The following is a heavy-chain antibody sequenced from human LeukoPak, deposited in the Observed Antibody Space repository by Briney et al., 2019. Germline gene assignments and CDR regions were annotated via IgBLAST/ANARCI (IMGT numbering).Heavy chain of an antibody. CDR3: ARESSSYFDP. V-gene: IGHV4-59*01. D-gene: IGHD6-13*01. CDR1: GGTIRSYY. J-gene: IGHJ5*02. CDR2: IFYSGST. Sequence: SETLSLTCSVSGGTIRSYYWSWIRQPPGKGLEWIGNIFYSGSTNYNSSLKSRVTTSVDTSKNQFSLKLSSVTAADTAVYYCARESSSYFDPWGQGTLVTVSS.